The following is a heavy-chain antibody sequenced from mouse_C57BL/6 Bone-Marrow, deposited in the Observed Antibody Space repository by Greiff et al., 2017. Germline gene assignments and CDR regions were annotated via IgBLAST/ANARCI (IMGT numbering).Heavy chain of an antibody. Sequence: EVKLVESVAELVRPGASVKLSCTASGFNIKNTYMHWVKQRPEQGLEWIGRIDPANGNTKYAPKFQGKATITADTSSNTAYLPLSRLTSEDTAIYYGACSTTVIYWYFEVWGTGTTVTVSS. D-gene: IGHD1-1*01. J-gene: IGHJ1*03. CDR2: IDPANGNT. CDR1: GFNIKNTY. V-gene: IGHV14-3*01. CDR3: ACSTTVIYWYFEV.